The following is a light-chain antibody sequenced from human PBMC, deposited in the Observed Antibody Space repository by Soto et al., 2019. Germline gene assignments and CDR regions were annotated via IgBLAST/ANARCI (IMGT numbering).Light chain of an antibody. Sequence: DVQITQPPSNQSESIGDRVTITCRASQSITTFLAWYQQKPGKAPQILIYDASKLEPGVPSRLSGGGSGTEFTLTISSLQPDDFATYYCQQYSTYPLTFGGGTKVDIK. CDR1: QSITTF. CDR3: QQYSTYPLT. J-gene: IGKJ4*01. V-gene: IGKV1-5*01. CDR2: DAS.